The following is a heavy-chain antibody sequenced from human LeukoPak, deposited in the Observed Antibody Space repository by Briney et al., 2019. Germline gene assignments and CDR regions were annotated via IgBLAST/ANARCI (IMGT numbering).Heavy chain of an antibody. Sequence: GASLEISCEGSGYRFTTDWIGWVRAMGGKGLEWMGMIYPRDSDIRYRPSFRGQVTISADKSISTAYLQWSSLRASDTAMYYCARLISRGTGYNYLDDWGQGTLVTVSS. CDR2: IYPRDSDI. CDR3: ARLISRGTGYNYLDD. J-gene: IGHJ4*02. CDR1: GYRFTTDW. D-gene: IGHD5-24*01. V-gene: IGHV5-51*01.